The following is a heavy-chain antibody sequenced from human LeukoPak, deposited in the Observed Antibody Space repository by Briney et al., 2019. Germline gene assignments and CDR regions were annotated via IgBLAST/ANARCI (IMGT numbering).Heavy chain of an antibody. CDR3: ARGENIVVVPAGSVEY. Sequence: SVKFSCKASGGTFSSYAISWVRQAPGQGLEWMGGIIPIFGTANYAQKFQGRVTITADESTSTAYMELSSLRSEDTAVYYCARGENIVVVPAGSVEYWGQGTLVTVSS. D-gene: IGHD2-2*01. V-gene: IGHV1-69*13. J-gene: IGHJ4*02. CDR1: GGTFSSYA. CDR2: IIPIFGTA.